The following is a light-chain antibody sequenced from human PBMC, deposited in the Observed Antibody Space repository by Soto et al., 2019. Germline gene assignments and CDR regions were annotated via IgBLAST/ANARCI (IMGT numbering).Light chain of an antibody. CDR1: QAVPNN. CDR2: EES. Sequence: DIHLTQSPSFLSASVGDRVTITCRPSQAVPNNMAWYQQKPGKPPKLLIYEESTLHSGVPSRFSGRKSGTQFTLTIDSLQPEDFATYDVQQVKTYPRTFGGGTKVEIK. V-gene: IGKV1-9*01. CDR3: QQVKTYPRT. J-gene: IGKJ4*01.